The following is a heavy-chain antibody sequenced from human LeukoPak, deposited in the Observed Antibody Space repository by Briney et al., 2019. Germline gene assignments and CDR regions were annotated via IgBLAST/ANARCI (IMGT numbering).Heavy chain of an antibody. Sequence: PSETLSLTCAVYGGSFSGYYWSWIRQPPGKGLEWIGEINHSGSTNYNPSLKSRVTISVDTSKNQFSLKLSSVTAADTAVYYCARTFFNFWSGYYTYCFDYWGQGTLVTVSS. CDR2: INHSGST. CDR1: GGSFSGYY. CDR3: ARTFFNFWSGYYTYCFDY. J-gene: IGHJ4*02. V-gene: IGHV4-34*01. D-gene: IGHD3-3*01.